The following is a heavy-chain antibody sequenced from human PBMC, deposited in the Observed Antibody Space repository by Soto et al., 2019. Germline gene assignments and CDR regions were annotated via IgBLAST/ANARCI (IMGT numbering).Heavy chain of an antibody. Sequence: DVQLLESGGGLVQPGGSLRLSCAASGFTFTTYAMNWVRQAPGKGLERVSGISESGGSTYYADSVKGRFTISRDNSKNTLFLQMNSLRAEDTAVYHCAKAVMVRGIYYGMDVRGQGTTVTVSS. D-gene: IGHD3-10*01. CDR1: GFTFTTYA. V-gene: IGHV3-23*01. CDR2: ISESGGST. J-gene: IGHJ6*02. CDR3: AKAVMVRGIYYGMDV.